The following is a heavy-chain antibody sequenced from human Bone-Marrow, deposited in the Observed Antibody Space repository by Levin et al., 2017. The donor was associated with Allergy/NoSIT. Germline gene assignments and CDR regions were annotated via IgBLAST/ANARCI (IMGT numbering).Heavy chain of an antibody. CDR1: GGTFSIQA. CDR3: AMDRSNYSPLLY. J-gene: IGHJ4*02. D-gene: IGHD3-10*01. Sequence: SVKVSCKASGGTFSIQAISWVRQAPGQGLEWMGGISPMFDKSNYAQKFQGRVTITADKATSTAYMELSRLKSEDTAVYFCAMDRSNYSPLLYWGQGTPVTVSS. CDR2: ISPMFDKS. V-gene: IGHV1-69*06.